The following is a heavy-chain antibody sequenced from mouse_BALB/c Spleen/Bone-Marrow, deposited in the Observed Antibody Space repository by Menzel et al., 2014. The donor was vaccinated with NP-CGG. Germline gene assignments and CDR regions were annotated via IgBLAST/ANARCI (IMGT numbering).Heavy chain of an antibody. D-gene: IGHD2-2*01. CDR2: ISTYYGDA. V-gene: IGHV1S137*01. J-gene: IGHJ2*01. CDR3: ARSGGYDYFDY. CDR1: CYTFTDYA. Sequence: QVQLQQSGAELVRPGVSVKISCKGSCYTFTDYAMHWVKQSHAKSLEWIGVISTYYGDASYNQKFKGKATMTVDKSSSTAYMELARLTSEDSAIYYCARSGGYDYFDYWGQGTTLTVSS.